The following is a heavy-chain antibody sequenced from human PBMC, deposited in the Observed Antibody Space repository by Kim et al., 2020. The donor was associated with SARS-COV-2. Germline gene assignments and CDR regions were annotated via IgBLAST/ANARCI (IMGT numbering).Heavy chain of an antibody. Sequence: GGSLRLSCAASGFTFDDYAMHWVRQAPGKGLEWVSLISGDGGSTYYADSVKGRFTISRDNSKNSLYLQMNSLRTEDTALYYCAMTVGGDCIDYWGQGTLVTVSS. CDR3: AMTVGGDCIDY. CDR1: GFTFDDYA. J-gene: IGHJ4*02. V-gene: IGHV3-43*02. D-gene: IGHD2-21*02. CDR2: ISGDGGST.